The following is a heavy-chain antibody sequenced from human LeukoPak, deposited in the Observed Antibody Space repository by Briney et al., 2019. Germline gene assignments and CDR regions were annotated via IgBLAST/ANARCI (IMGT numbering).Heavy chain of an antibody. CDR3: ARELLERGLY. CDR2: IYYSGST. CDR1: GGSISSSSYY. J-gene: IGHJ4*02. D-gene: IGHD1-1*01. Sequence: SETLSLTCTVSGGSISSSSYYWGWIRQPSGKGLEWIGSIYYSGSTYYNPSLKSRVTISVDTSKNQFSLKLSSVTAADTAVYYCARELLERGLYWGQGTLVTVSS. V-gene: IGHV4-39*02.